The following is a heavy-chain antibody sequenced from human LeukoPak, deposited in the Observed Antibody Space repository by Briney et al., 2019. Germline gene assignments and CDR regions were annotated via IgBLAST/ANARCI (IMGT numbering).Heavy chain of an antibody. J-gene: IGHJ5*02. Sequence: GGSLRLSCAVSGFTFKLYWMHWVRQAPGKGPVWVSRINDDGSDTTYADSVKGRFTISRDDAKNMLFLQMNSLRAEDTAVYYCLRGGPSTWSWGQGTLVTVSS. CDR2: INDDGSDT. V-gene: IGHV3-74*01. CDR3: LRGGPSTWS. D-gene: IGHD2-15*01. CDR1: GFTFKLYW.